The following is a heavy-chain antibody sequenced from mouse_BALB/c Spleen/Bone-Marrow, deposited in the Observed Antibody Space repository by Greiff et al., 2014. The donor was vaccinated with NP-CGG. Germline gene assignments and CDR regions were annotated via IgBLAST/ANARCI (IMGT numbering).Heavy chain of an antibody. D-gene: IGHD2-14*01. CDR2: INSNGGST. Sequence: EVKLEESGGGLVQPGGSLKLSCAASGFTFSSYGMPWVRQTPDKRLELVATINSNGGSTYYPDSVKGRFTISRDNAKNTLYLQMSSLKSEDTAMYYCARPYRYYFDYWGQGTTLTVS. CDR1: GFTFSSYG. V-gene: IGHV5-6-3*01. J-gene: IGHJ2*01. CDR3: ARPYRYYFDY.